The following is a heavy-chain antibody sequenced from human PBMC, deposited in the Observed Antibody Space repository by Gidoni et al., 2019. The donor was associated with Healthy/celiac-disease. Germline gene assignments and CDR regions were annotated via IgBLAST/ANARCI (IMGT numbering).Heavy chain of an antibody. D-gene: IGHD2-15*01. J-gene: IGHJ6*02. CDR3: AKDIGWWSGSSSVVTYYYYGMDV. V-gene: IGHV3-9*01. Sequence: EVQLVESVGGWVQLVRSLRPSCAAPGFTVDDYAMYCVRQVPGKGLELVSGISWNSGSIGYADSVKGRFTISRDNAKNSLYLQMNSLRAEDTALYYCAKDIGWWSGSSSVVTYYYYGMDVWGQGTTVTVSS. CDR1: GFTVDDYA. CDR2: ISWNSGSI.